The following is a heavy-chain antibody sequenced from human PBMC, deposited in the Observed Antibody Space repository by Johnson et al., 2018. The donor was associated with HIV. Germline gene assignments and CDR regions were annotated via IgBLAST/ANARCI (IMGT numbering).Heavy chain of an antibody. D-gene: IGHD3-10*01. CDR1: GFTFSSYD. CDR2: IGTPGDT. V-gene: IGHV3-13*01. CDR3: VRGGSDAFDI. J-gene: IGHJ3*02. Sequence: VQLVESGGGLAQPGESLRLSCAASGFTFSSYDMHWVRHVTGKGLDWISAIGTPGDTLYSGSVKGRFSISRDNAKNSLYLQMNSLRPGDTAVYYCVRGGSDAFDIWGQGTMVTVSS.